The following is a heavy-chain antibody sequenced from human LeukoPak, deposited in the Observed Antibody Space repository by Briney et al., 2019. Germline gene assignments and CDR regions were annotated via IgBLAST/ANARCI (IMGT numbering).Heavy chain of an antibody. CDR2: IYYNGST. CDR3: ARTGSSWYEYYFDY. Sequence: SETLSLTCTVSGGSISSSSYYWGWIRQPPGKGLEWIGSIYYNGSTYYNPSLKSRVTISVDTSKNQFSLKLSSVTAADTAVYYCARTGSSWYEYYFDYWGQGTLVTVSS. V-gene: IGHV4-39*01. D-gene: IGHD6-13*01. J-gene: IGHJ4*02. CDR1: GGSISSSSYY.